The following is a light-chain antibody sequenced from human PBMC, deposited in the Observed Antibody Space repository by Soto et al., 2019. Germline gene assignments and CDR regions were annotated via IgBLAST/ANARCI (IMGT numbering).Light chain of an antibody. CDR2: RNN. Sequence: QSVLTQPPSASGTPGQRVSISCSGSSSNIGSNDVYWYPQFPGTAPKLLIYRNNQRPSGFPDRFSGSKSGTSASLAISGLRSEDEVDYYCAAWDDSLSGVVFGGGTKLTVL. V-gene: IGLV1-47*01. CDR3: AAWDDSLSGVV. J-gene: IGLJ2*01. CDR1: SSNIGSND.